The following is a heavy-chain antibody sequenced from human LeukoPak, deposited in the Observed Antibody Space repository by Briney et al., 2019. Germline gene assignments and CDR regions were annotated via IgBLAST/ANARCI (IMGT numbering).Heavy chain of an antibody. D-gene: IGHD3-10*01. J-gene: IGHJ4*02. CDR1: GFTFSRYW. V-gene: IGHV4-39*01. CDR2: IHYSGST. CDR3: ARHRTNNYGSGTPFDN. Sequence: GSLRLSCAASGFTFSRYWMSWVRQAPGKGLEWIGSIHYSGSTQYNPSLKSRVSTSVDTSKNTFSLKLTSVSAADTAVYYCARHRTNNYGSGTPFDNWGQGTLVTVSS.